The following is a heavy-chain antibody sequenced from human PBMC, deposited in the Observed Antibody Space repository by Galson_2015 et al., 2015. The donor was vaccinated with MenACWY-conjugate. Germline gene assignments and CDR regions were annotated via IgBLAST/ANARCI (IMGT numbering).Heavy chain of an antibody. CDR2: MRYDGSDG. CDR3: AKDKIYFGSGSYLYYFDY. CDR1: GFTLSAYG. J-gene: IGHJ4*02. Sequence: SLRLSCATSGFTLSAYGMHWVRQAPGKGLEWLAFMRYDGSDGTYADSVKGRFIISRDDSRRTLSLQMNNLTTEDTAVYFCAKDKIYFGSGSYLYYFDYWGQGTLVTVSS. D-gene: IGHD3-10*01. V-gene: IGHV3-30*02.